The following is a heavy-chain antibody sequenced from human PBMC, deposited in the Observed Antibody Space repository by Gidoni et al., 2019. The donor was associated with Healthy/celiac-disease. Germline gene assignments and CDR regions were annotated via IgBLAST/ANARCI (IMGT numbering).Heavy chain of an antibody. CDR3: ARGQGRITMVRGVIRRTSNWFDP. CDR1: GGSFSGYY. J-gene: IGHJ5*02. D-gene: IGHD3-10*01. V-gene: IGHV4-34*01. CDR2: INHSGST. Sequence: QVQLQQWGAGLLKPSETLSLTCAVDGGSFSGYYWSWIRQPPGKGLEWIGEINHSGSTNYNPSLKSRVTISVDTSKNQFSLKLSSVTAADTAVYYCARGQGRITMVRGVIRRTSNWFDPWGQGTLVTVSS.